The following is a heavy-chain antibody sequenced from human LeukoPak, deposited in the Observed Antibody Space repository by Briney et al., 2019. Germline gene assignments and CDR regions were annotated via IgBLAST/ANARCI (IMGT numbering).Heavy chain of an antibody. CDR2: IYYSGYT. V-gene: IGHV4-59*01. CDR1: GGSISSYY. Sequence: PSETLSHTCTVSGGSISSYYWSWIRQPPGKGLKWIGNIYYSGYTTYSPSLRSRVTISVDTSKNQFSLKLSSVTAADTAVYYCARETSQKGAHYMDVWGKGTTITISS. D-gene: IGHD3-16*01. J-gene: IGHJ6*03. CDR3: ARETSQKGAHYMDV.